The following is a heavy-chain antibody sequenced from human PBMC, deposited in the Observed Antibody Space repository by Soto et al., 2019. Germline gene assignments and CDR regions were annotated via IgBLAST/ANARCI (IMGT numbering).Heavy chain of an antibody. V-gene: IGHV3-21*01. Sequence: GGSLRLSCAASGLTFSSYSMNWVRQAPGKGLEWVSSISSSSSYIYYADSVKGRFTISRDNAKNSLYLQMNSLRAEDTAVYYCARDVYPPIFGVVAGIDIWGQGTMVTVSS. CDR3: ARDVYPPIFGVVAGIDI. CDR2: ISSSSSYI. D-gene: IGHD3-3*01. CDR1: GLTFSSYS. J-gene: IGHJ3*02.